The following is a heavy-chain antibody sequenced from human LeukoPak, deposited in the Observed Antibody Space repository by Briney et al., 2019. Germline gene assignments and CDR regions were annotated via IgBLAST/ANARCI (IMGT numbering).Heavy chain of an antibody. D-gene: IGHD3-22*01. V-gene: IGHV4-59*01. Sequence: SETLSLTCTVSGGSISSYYWSWIRQPPGKGLEWIGYIYYSGSTNYNPSLKSRVTISVDTSKNQFSLKLSSVTAADTAVYYCARGSGYYEIDYWGQGTLVTVSS. J-gene: IGHJ4*02. CDR3: ARGSGYYEIDY. CDR1: GGSISSYY. CDR2: IYYSGST.